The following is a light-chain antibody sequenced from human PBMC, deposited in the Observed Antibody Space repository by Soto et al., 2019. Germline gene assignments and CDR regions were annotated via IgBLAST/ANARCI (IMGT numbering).Light chain of an antibody. V-gene: IGLV2-14*01. J-gene: IGLJ2*01. CDR3: SSYTSSTTLSVV. CDR2: GVT. Sequence: QSALTQPASVSGSPGQSITISCTGTSSDVGGYNYVSWYQQHPGKAPKLMIYGVTNRPSGVSNRFSGSKSGNTASLTISGRKAEDEADYYCSSYTSSTTLSVVFGGGTKLTVL. CDR1: SSDVGGYNY.